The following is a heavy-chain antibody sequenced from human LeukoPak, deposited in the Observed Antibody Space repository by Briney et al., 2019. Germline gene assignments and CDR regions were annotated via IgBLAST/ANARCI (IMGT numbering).Heavy chain of an antibody. D-gene: IGHD1-1*01. Sequence: PSETLSLTCTVSGGSISSYYWSWIRQPPGKGLEWIGYIYYSGSTNYNPSLKSRVTISVDTSKNQFSLKLSSVTAADTAVYYCARGTGTTEFSFDYWGQGTLVTVSS. V-gene: IGHV4-59*01. CDR2: IYYSGST. CDR3: ARGTGTTEFSFDY. CDR1: GGSISSYY. J-gene: IGHJ4*02.